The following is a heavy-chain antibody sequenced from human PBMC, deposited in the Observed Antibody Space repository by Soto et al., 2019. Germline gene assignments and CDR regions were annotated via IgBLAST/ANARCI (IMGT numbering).Heavy chain of an antibody. D-gene: IGHD2-15*01. CDR3: ARHAPGDIAVVISTSERYFDY. Sequence: QLQLQESGPGLLTPSETLSLTCTVSGGSITSDYFWAWIRQSPGKGLEWIGSIYYSGTSYYNPSRKSRVTISVDTSKNHFSLKLSSVTAADAAVYYCARHAPGDIAVVISTSERYFDYWGQGTLVTVSS. J-gene: IGHJ4*02. CDR1: GGSITSDYF. CDR2: IYYSGTS. V-gene: IGHV4-39*01.